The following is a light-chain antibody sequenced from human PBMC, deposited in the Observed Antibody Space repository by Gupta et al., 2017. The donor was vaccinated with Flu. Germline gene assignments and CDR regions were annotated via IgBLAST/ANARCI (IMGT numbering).Light chain of an antibody. J-gene: IGLJ2*01. CDR1: SSDVGDYNR. CDR2: EVT. Sequence: ISCTGTSSDVGDYNRVSWYQQPPGTAPKLMIYEVTNRPSGVPDRFSGSKSYNTASLTISGLQAEDEADYYCSLYTSIGTVVFGGGTKLTVL. V-gene: IGLV2-18*01. CDR3: SLYTSIGTVV.